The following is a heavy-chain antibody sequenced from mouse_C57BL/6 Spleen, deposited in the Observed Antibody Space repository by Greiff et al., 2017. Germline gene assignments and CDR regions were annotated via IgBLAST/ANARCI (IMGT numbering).Heavy chain of an antibody. CDR1: GFTFTDYY. J-gene: IGHJ1*03. D-gene: IGHD2-5*01. Sequence: DVKLVESGGGLVQPGGSLSLSCAASGFTFTDYYMSWVRQPPGKALEWLGFIRNKANGYTTEYSASVKGRFTISRDNSQSILYLQMNALRAEDSATYYCASPAYYSNSWYFDVWGTGTTVTVSS. CDR3: ASPAYYSNSWYFDV. CDR2: IRNKANGYTT. V-gene: IGHV7-3*01.